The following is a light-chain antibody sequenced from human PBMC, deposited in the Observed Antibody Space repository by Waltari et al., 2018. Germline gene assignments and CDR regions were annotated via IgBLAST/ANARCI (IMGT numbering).Light chain of an antibody. J-gene: IGKJ1*01. V-gene: IGKV3-20*01. Sequence: EIVLTQSPGTLSLSPGERATLSCRASQGVRGSLAWYQQKAGQAPRLLIYAASSRATGIPDRFSGSGSGTDFSLTISRLEPEDFAVYYCQHYVRLPATFGQGTKVEIK. CDR1: QGVRGS. CDR2: AAS. CDR3: QHYVRLPAT.